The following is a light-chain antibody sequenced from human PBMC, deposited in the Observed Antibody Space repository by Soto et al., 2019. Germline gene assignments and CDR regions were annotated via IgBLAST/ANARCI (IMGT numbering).Light chain of an antibody. CDR1: QSINKW. Sequence: IQMTQSPSTLSASVGDRVTITCRASQSINKWVAWFQQKSGRAPKLLLYDAATLQSGVPSRISGTGSGTDFSLTISSLQPEDCATYYCQQYNIGYTFGQGTRLDIK. V-gene: IGKV1-5*01. CDR2: DAA. J-gene: IGKJ2*01. CDR3: QQYNIGYT.